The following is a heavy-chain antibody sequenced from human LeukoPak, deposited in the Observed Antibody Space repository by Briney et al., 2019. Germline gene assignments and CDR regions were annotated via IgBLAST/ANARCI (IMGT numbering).Heavy chain of an antibody. CDR1: GGSFSGYY. Sequence: SETLSLTCAVYGGSFSGYYWSWIRQPPGKGLEWIGEINHSGSTNYNPSLKSRVTISVDTSKNQFSLKLSSVTAADTAVYYCARPYGGNSFTDYWGQGTLVTVS. D-gene: IGHD4-23*01. V-gene: IGHV4-34*01. CDR3: ARPYGGNSFTDY. CDR2: INHSGST. J-gene: IGHJ4*02.